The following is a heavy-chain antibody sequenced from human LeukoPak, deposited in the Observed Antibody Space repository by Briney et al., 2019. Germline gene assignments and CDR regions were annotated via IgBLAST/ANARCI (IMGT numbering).Heavy chain of an antibody. CDR2: IYGSGIT. D-gene: IGHD2-2*01. J-gene: IGHJ4*02. CDR3: AREGPLFCSTDCFSF. V-gene: IGHV4-4*07. Sequence: SETLSPTCTVSGGSLSNYYWSWVRQPAGKGLEWIGRIYGSGITDYNASLRSRVTMSIDKSQNQFSLKLTSVTAADTAVYYCAREGPLFCSTDCFSFWGQGTLVTVSS. CDR1: GGSLSNYY.